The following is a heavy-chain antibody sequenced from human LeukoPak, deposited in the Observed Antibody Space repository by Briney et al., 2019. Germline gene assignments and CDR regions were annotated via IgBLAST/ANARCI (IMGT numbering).Heavy chain of an antibody. V-gene: IGHV4-4*07. CDR2: IYTSGST. CDR3: ARGFGSGGYYDY. J-gene: IGHJ4*02. D-gene: IGHD3-22*01. CDR1: GGSISSYY. Sequence: SEILSLTCSVSGGSISSYYWTWIRQPAGKGLEWIGRIYTSGSTNYNPSLKGRVTMSVDTSKNQFSLKLSSVTAADTAVYYCARGFGSGGYYDYWGQGTLVTVSS.